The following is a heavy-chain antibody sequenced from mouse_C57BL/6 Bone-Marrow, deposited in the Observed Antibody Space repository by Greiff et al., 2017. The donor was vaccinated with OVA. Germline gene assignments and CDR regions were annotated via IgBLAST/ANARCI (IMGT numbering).Heavy chain of an antibody. CDR1: GYSITSGYY. J-gene: IGHJ2*01. V-gene: IGHV3-6*01. CDR3: ANSYPYYFDY. CDR2: ISYDGSN. Sequence: EVQLVESGPGLVKPSQSLSLTCSVTGYSITSGYYWNWIRQFPGNKLEWMGYISYDGSNNYNPSLKNRISITRDTSKNQFFLKLNSVTTEDTATYYCANSYPYYFDYWGQGTTLTVSS.